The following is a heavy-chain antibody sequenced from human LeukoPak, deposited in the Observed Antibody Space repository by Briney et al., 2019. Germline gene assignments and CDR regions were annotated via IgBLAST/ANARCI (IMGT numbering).Heavy chain of an antibody. V-gene: IGHV3-23*01. CDR2: ISGSSGIT. Sequence: GGSLRLSCAASGFTFSSYAMSWVRQAPGKGLEWVSAISGSSGITYYADSVKGRFTISRDNSRNTLYLQMNSLRAEDTAVYYCAKDGYGDYRNWFDPWGQGTLVTVSS. CDR3: AKDGYGDYRNWFDP. D-gene: IGHD4-17*01. J-gene: IGHJ5*02. CDR1: GFTFSSYA.